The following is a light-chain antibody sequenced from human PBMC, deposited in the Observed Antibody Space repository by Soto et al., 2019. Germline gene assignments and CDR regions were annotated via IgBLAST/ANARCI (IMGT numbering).Light chain of an antibody. V-gene: IGKV3-20*01. J-gene: IGKJ1*01. CDR2: GAS. CDR3: QQYASSLT. Sequence: EIVLTQSPGSLSLSPGERATLSCRASQSVSSTFFAWYQQKPGQAPRLLIYGASSRATGIPDRFSGSGSGTDFTLTISRLEPEDFAVYYCQQYASSLTLGPGTKVEIK. CDR1: QSVSSTF.